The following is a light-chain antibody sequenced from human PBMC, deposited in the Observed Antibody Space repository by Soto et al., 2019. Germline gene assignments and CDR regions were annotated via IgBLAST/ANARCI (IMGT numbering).Light chain of an antibody. CDR2: EVS. J-gene: IGLJ1*01. Sequence: QSVLTQPASVSGSPGQSITISCTGTTSDVGGYNYVSWYQQHPGKAPKLMIYEVSNRPSGVSNRFSGSKSGNTASLTISGLQTADEADYYCSSYTSGSTLVFGTGTRSPS. CDR3: SSYTSGSTLV. CDR1: TSDVGGYNY. V-gene: IGLV2-14*01.